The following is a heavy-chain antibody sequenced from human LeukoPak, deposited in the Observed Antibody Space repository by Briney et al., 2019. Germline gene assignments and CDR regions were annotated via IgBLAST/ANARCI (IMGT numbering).Heavy chain of an antibody. D-gene: IGHD3-22*01. CDR1: GGTFSSYA. Sequence: SVKVSCKASGGTFSSYAISWVRQAPGQGLEWMGGIIPIFGTANHAQKFQGRVTITADESTSTAYMELSSLRSEDTAVYYCARVSYDSSGSAGGYFDYWGQGTLVTVSS. CDR2: IIPIFGTA. J-gene: IGHJ4*02. V-gene: IGHV1-69*01. CDR3: ARVSYDSSGSAGGYFDY.